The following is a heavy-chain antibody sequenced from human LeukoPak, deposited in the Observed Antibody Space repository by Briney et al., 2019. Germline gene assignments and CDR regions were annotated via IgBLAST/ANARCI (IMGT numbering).Heavy chain of an antibody. V-gene: IGHV3-9*01. D-gene: IGHD3-10*01. Sequence: PGGSLRLSCAASGLTFDDYAMHWVRQAPGKGLEWVSGISWNSGSIGYADSVKGRFTISRDNAKNSLYLQMNSLRAGDTALYYCAKSDGYASGSYSYFDYWGQGTLVTVSS. J-gene: IGHJ4*02. CDR1: GLTFDDYA. CDR2: ISWNSGSI. CDR3: AKSDGYASGSYSYFDY.